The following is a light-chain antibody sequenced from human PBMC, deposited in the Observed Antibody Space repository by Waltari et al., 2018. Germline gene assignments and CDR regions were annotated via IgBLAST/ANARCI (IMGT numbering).Light chain of an antibody. V-gene: IGLV2-23*01. CDR2: EAT. CDR3: CSYAGGSRVI. J-gene: IGLJ2*01. Sequence: QSALTQPASLSGSPGQSITISCAGTKTDIGTYNFVSWFQQFPGQAPKLIVSEATKRPAGVSYRSSGSKSGNTASLTIAGLQAEDEADYYCCSYAGGSRVIFGGGTKLTVL. CDR1: KTDIGTYNF.